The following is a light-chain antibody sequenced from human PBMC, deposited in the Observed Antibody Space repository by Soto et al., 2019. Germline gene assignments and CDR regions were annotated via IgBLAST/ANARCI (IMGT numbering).Light chain of an antibody. V-gene: IGKV3-15*01. J-gene: IGKJ4*01. CDR3: QQYNNWPLT. Sequence: EIVMTQSPATLSVSPGERATLSCRASQSISSNLAWYQQKPGQAPRLLIYGPSTRATGIPARFSGSGSGTEFTLTIRSLQSEDFAVYYCQQYNNWPLTVGGGTKVDIK. CDR1: QSISSN. CDR2: GPS.